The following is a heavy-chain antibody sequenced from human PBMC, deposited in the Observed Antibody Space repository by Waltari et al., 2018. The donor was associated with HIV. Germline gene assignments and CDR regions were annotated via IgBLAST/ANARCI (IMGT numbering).Heavy chain of an antibody. J-gene: IGHJ4*02. CDR3: ARDIPRMGIDY. Sequence: QVQLVQSGAEVKKPGASVKVSCKASGYTFTSYAMHWVRQAAGQRLEWMGWINAGNGNTKYSQKFQGRVTITRDTSASTAYMELSSLRSEDTAVYYCARDIPRMGIDYWGQGTLVTVSS. D-gene: IGHD2-15*01. V-gene: IGHV1-3*01. CDR2: INAGNGNT. CDR1: GYTFTSYA.